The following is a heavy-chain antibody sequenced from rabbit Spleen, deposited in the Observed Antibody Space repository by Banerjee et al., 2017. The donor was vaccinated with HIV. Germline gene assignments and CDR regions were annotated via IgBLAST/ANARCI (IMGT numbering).Heavy chain of an antibody. CDR1: GFSFSNKAV. D-gene: IGHD4-1*01. V-gene: IGHV1S45*01. J-gene: IGHJ3*01. CDR2: INAVTGKA. Sequence: QEQLVESGGGLVKPEGSLKLSCTASGFSFSNKAVMCWVRQAPGKGLEWIACINAVTGKAVYASWAKGRFTFSKTSSTTVTLQMTSLTAVDTATYFCARDLEGVIGWNFGWWGQGTLVTVS. CDR3: ARDLEGVIGWNFGW.